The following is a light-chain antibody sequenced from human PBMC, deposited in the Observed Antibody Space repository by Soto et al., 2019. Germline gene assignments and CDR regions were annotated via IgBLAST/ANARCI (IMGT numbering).Light chain of an antibody. Sequence: QSALTQPASVSGSPGQSITISCPGTSSDVGGYNYFSWYQHHPGKAPKLMIYEVSNRPSGVSNRFSGSKSGNTASLTISGLQDEDEDDYYCSSYTSSSTLLFGTGTKLTVL. J-gene: IGLJ1*01. CDR1: SSDVGGYNY. CDR3: SSYTSSSTLL. CDR2: EVS. V-gene: IGLV2-14*01.